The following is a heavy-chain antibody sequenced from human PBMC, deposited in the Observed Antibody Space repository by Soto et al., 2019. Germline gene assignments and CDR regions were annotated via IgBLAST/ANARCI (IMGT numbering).Heavy chain of an antibody. Sequence: GGSLRLSCAASGFTFGTYAMHWVRQAPGKGLEWVAVIYYDGSNRYYGDAVKGRFTISRDNSKSTLYLQMSSLRVEDTAVYYCARAFCTTGVSYYFFDYWGHGTLVTVSS. D-gene: IGHD2-8*01. CDR3: ARAFCTTGVSYYFFDY. CDR2: IYYDGSNR. V-gene: IGHV3-33*01. CDR1: GFTFGTYA. J-gene: IGHJ4*01.